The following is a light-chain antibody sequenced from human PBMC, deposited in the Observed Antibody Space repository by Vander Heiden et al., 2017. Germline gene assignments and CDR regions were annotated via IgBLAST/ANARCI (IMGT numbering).Light chain of an antibody. CDR3: QQYNSYSPT. CDR1: QSISSW. V-gene: IGKV1-5*03. Sequence: LQMTQSPSILSASVGDRVTISCRASQSISSWLAWYQQKPGKAPKLLIYKASSLESGVPSRFSGSGSGTEFALPIGSLQPDDFATYYCQQYNSYSPTFGQGTKVEIK. CDR2: KAS. J-gene: IGKJ1*01.